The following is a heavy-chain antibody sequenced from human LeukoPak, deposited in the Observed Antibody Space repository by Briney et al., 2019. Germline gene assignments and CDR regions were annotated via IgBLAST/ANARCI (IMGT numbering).Heavy chain of an antibody. V-gene: IGHV1-24*01. CDR1: GGTFSSYA. J-gene: IGHJ3*02. CDR2: FDPEDGET. CDR3: ATDHEDGTAFDI. D-gene: IGHD1-1*01. Sequence: ASVKVSCKASGGTFSSYAISWVRQAPGKGLEWMGGFDPEDGETIYAQKFQGRVTMTEDTSTDTAYMELSSLRSEDTAVYYCATDHEDGTAFDIWGXXTXXTVXS.